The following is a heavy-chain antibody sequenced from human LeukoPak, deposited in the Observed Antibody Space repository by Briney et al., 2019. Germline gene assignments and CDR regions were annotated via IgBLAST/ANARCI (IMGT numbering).Heavy chain of an antibody. D-gene: IGHD6-25*01. J-gene: IGHJ6*03. Sequence: SQTLSLTCTVSGGSISSGGYYWSWIRQPPGKGLEWIGYIYHSGSTYYNPPLKSRVTISVDRSKNQFSLKLSSVTAADTAVYYCARDPEPPAAYYYYYMDVWGKGTTVTVSS. CDR2: IYHSGST. CDR3: ARDPEPPAAYYYYYMDV. CDR1: GGSISSGGYY. V-gene: IGHV4-30-2*01.